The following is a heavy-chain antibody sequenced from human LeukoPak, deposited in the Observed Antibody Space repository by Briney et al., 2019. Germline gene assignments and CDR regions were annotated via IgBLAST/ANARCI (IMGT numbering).Heavy chain of an antibody. CDR1: GYTFTSYG. J-gene: IGHJ6*02. Sequence: GASVKVSCKASGYTFTSYGISWVRQAPGQGLEWMGWISAYNGNTNYAQKLQGRVTMTTDTSTSTAYMELRSLRSDDTAVYYCARGDIVVVPAPYGMDVWGQGTTVTVSS. CDR2: ISAYNGNT. V-gene: IGHV1-18*01. CDR3: ARGDIVVVPAPYGMDV. D-gene: IGHD2-2*01.